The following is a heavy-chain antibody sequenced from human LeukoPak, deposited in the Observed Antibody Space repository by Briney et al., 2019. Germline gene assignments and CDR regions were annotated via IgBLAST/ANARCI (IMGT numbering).Heavy chain of an antibody. CDR1: GGSFSGYY. Sequence: SETLSLTCAVYGGSFSGYYWSWIRQPPGKGLEWIGEINHSGSTNYNPSLKSRVTISVGTSKNQFSLKLSSVTAADTAVYYCAVRYYDILTGHAFDIWGQGTMVTVSS. CDR3: AVRYYDILTGHAFDI. D-gene: IGHD3-9*01. V-gene: IGHV4-34*01. CDR2: INHSGST. J-gene: IGHJ3*02.